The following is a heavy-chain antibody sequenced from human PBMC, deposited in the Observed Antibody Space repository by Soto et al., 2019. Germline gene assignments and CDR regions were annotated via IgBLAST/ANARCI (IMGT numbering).Heavy chain of an antibody. D-gene: IGHD1-20*01. Sequence: GGSLRLSCAASGFTFSSSWWSWVRQAPGTGLVWVSRINSDGSSANYADSVKGRFTISRDNAKNTLWLQMNSLRADDTAVYYCARGHNWNDPYYHVMDVWGQGTTVTVSS. CDR1: GFTFSSSW. CDR3: ARGHNWNDPYYHVMDV. CDR2: INSDGSSA. J-gene: IGHJ6*02. V-gene: IGHV3-74*01.